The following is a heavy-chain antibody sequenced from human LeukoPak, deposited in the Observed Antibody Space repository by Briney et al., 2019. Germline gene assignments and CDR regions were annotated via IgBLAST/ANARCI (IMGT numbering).Heavy chain of an antibody. CDR1: GGSISY. Sequence: SETLSLTCTVSGGSISYWSWIRQPAGKGLEWIGRIYTSGSTNYNPSLKSRVTISVDKSKNQFSLRLSSVTAADTAVYYCARSSPTQYSSGWYDYWGQGTLVTVSS. J-gene: IGHJ4*02. V-gene: IGHV4-4*07. D-gene: IGHD6-19*01. CDR2: IYTSGST. CDR3: ARSSPTQYSSGWYDY.